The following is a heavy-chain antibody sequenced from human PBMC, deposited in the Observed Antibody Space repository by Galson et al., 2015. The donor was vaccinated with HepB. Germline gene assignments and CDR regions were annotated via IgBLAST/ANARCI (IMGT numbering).Heavy chain of an antibody. V-gene: IGHV1-24*01. Sequence: SVKVSCKVSGYTLTDLSIHWVRQAPGKGLEWMGGFDPEDDETVYARKFQGRVTLTEDTSTDTAYMELSSLRSGDTAVYYCAKIIAARPTAPTIYDAFDIWGQGTMVTVSS. CDR2: FDPEDDET. CDR1: GYTLTDLS. J-gene: IGHJ3*02. D-gene: IGHD6-6*01. CDR3: AKIIAARPTAPTIYDAFDI.